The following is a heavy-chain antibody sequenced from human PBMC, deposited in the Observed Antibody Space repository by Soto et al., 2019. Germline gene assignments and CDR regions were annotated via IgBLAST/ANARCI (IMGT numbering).Heavy chain of an antibody. V-gene: IGHV4-34*01. CDR1: GGSFSGYQ. Sequence: QVQLQQWGAGLLKPSETLSLTCAVYGGSFSGYQWSWIRQTPGKGLEWIGEINDSGNINYNPSLKSRVTILLDTPKKQISLKLSSVTSEYTAVYYCARVLILWFGKLSLRGCYYYYMDVWGKGTTVIVSS. CDR3: ARVLILWFGKLSLRGCYYYYMDV. D-gene: IGHD3-10*01. J-gene: IGHJ6*03. CDR2: INDSGNI.